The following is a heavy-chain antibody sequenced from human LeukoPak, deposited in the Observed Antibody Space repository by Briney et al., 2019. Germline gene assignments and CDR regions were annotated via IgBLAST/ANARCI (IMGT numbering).Heavy chain of an antibody. CDR3: ARGQRGYSYGRDYYYYGMDV. CDR1: GFTFDDYG. V-gene: IGHV3-30*03. CDR2: ISYDGSNK. Sequence: GGSLRLSCAASGFTFDDYGMSWVRQAPGKGLEWVAVISYDGSNKYYADSVKGRFTISRDNSKNTLYLQMNSLRAEDTAVYYCARGQRGYSYGRDYYYYGMDVWGQGTTVTVSS. J-gene: IGHJ6*02. D-gene: IGHD5-18*01.